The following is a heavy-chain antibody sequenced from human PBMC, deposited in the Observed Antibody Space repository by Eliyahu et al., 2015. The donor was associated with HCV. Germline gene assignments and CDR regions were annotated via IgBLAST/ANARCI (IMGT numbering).Heavy chain of an antibody. V-gene: IGHV1-8*01. Sequence: VQLVQSGAEVKXXGASVKVSCKAXGYTXRDYDINWVRQAXGQGLEWMGWVNXDSXTTGIAXKFQGRITMTRNSSKRTAYLDLSSLTSEDTAVYYCARQVNGLDVWGQGTTVTVSS. CDR2: VNXDSXTT. D-gene: IGHD3-10*01. J-gene: IGHJ6*02. CDR1: GYTXRDYD. CDR3: ARQVNGLDV.